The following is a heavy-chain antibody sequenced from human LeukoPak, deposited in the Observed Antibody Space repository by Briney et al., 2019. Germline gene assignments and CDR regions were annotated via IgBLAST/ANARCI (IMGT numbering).Heavy chain of an antibody. CDR1: GYTFTGYY. J-gene: IGHJ4*02. Sequence: ASVKVSCKASGYTFTGYYMHWVRQAPGQGLEWMGRINLNSGGTNYARKFQGRVTMTRDTSISTAYMEPSSLRSDDTAVYYCARGGYYDSSGNYWGQGTLVTVSS. CDR3: ARGGYYDSSGNY. CDR2: INLNSGGT. D-gene: IGHD3-22*01. V-gene: IGHV1-2*06.